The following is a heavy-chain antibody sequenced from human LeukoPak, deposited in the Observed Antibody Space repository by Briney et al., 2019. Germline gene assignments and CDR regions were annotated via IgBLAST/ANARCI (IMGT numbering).Heavy chain of an antibody. Sequence: SETLSLTCTVSGGSISSSSYSWGWIRQPPGKGLEWIGSIYYSGSTYYNPSLKSRVTISVDTSKNQFSLKLSSVTAADTAVYYCASCFGGFGELLYYEQNWFDPWGQGTLVTVSS. V-gene: IGHV4-39*01. CDR1: GGSISSSSYS. CDR2: IYYSGST. J-gene: IGHJ5*02. D-gene: IGHD3-10*01. CDR3: ASCFGGFGELLYYEQNWFDP.